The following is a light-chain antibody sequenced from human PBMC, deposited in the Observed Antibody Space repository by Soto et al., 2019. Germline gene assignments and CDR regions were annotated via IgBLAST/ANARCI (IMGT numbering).Light chain of an antibody. CDR2: DAS. Sequence: EIVMTQSPGTLSVSPGERATLSCRVSQSVSINLAWYQQKPGQAPRLLIYDASTRATGIPARFSGSGSGTEFTLTISSLQSKDFAVYYCQQYNNWHPLTFGGGTKVDI. CDR3: QQYNNWHPLT. J-gene: IGKJ4*01. CDR1: QSVSIN. V-gene: IGKV3D-15*01.